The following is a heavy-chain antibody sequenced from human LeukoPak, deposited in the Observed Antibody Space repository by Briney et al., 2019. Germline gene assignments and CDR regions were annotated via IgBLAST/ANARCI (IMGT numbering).Heavy chain of an antibody. CDR2: IYYSGST. CDR3: ARRPYYYDSSGYFDY. D-gene: IGHD3-22*01. Sequence: PSETLSLTCTVSGGSISSYDWSWIRQPPGKGLEWIGYIYYSGSTNYNPSLKSRVTISVDTSKNQFSLKLSSVTAADTAVYYCARRPYYYDSSGYFDYWGQGTLVTVSS. V-gene: IGHV4-59*08. J-gene: IGHJ4*02. CDR1: GGSISSYD.